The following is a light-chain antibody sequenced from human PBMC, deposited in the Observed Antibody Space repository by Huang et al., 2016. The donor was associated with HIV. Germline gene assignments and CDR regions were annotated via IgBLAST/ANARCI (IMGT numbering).Light chain of an antibody. V-gene: IGKV3-15*01. Sequence: EIVMTQSPATLSVSPGERVTLSCRASESVGRNLAWYQQKPGQAPRLLVYGASTRATGISARFSGSGSGTEFTLTITSLQSEQFAVYYCQQYSDWPITFGPGTKVDAK. CDR2: GAS. J-gene: IGKJ3*01. CDR3: QQYSDWPIT. CDR1: ESVGRN.